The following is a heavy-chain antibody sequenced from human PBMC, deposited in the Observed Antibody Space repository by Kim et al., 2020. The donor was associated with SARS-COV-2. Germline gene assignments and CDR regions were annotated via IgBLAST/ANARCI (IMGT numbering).Heavy chain of an antibody. Sequence: TGRFTIPRDTAKNPPYLQMTSLRAEDTAVYYCARDQVGVVAAEGAFDIWGQGTMVTVSS. J-gene: IGHJ3*02. V-gene: IGHV3-11*06. D-gene: IGHD2-15*01. CDR3: ARDQVGVVAAEGAFDI.